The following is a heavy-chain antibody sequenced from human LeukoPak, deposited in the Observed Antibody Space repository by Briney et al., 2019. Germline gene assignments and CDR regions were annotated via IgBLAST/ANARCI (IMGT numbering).Heavy chain of an antibody. CDR2: IYGDEGKGHK. Sequence: SGPTLVNPTQTLTLTCTYSGFSLNRVAVGWVRQAPGKALEWLSVIYGDEGKGHKRYSPSLKTRASISKDTSRGQVVLALTNVAPVDTATYYCAHRLRYCTGGLCYSAFDIWGQGTVVTVSS. D-gene: IGHD2-8*02. CDR3: AHRLRYCTGGLCYSAFDI. CDR1: GFSLNRVA. J-gene: IGHJ3*02. V-gene: IGHV2-5*02.